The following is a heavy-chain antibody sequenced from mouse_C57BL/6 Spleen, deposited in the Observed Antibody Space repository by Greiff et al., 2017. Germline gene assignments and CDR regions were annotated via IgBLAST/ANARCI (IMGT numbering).Heavy chain of an antibody. CDR1: GYTFTSYW. V-gene: IGHV1-61*01. D-gene: IGHD1-1*01. CDR2: IYPSDSET. CDR3: ARRGDYGSLYFDY. J-gene: IGHJ2*01. Sequence: VQLQQPGAELVRPGSSVKLSCKASGYTFTSYWMDWVKQRPGQGLEWIGNIYPSDSETHYNQKFKDKATLTVDKSSSTAYMQLSSLTSEDSAVYYCARRGDYGSLYFDYWGQGTTLTVSS.